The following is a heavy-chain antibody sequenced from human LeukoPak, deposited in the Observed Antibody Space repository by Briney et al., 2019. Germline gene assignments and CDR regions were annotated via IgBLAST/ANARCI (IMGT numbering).Heavy chain of an antibody. CDR1: GFTFSSHS. D-gene: IGHD6-19*01. CDR2: ISSSGSTI. CDR3: ARGTVAGKAPY. J-gene: IGHJ4*02. V-gene: IGHV3-48*01. Sequence: PGGSLRLSCAASGFTFSSHSMNWVRQAPGKGLEWVSYISSSGSTIYYADSVKGRFSISRENAKNSLHLQMNSLRVEDTAVYYCARGTVAGKAPYWGQGTLVTVSS.